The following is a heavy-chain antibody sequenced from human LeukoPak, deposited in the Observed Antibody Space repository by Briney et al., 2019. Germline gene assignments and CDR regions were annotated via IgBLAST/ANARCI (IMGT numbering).Heavy chain of an antibody. D-gene: IGHD6-19*01. CDR1: GYIFANYG. CDR2: INAGEGKT. J-gene: IGHJ6*02. V-gene: IGHV1-3*01. Sequence: ASVKVSCKASGYIFANYGMHWVRQAPGQGPEWMGWINAGEGKTKYLQKYQDRVTITRVTSASTAYMELSSLRSEDTAVYYRARGSGWSEYYAMDVWGQGTTVIVSS. CDR3: ARGSGWSEYYAMDV.